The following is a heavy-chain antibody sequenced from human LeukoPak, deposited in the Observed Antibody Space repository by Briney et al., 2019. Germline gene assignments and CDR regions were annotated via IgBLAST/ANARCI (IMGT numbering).Heavy chain of an antibody. D-gene: IGHD5-12*01. CDR3: ARGLGYRSDYYYYGMDV. CDR2: IPYDGTIK. Sequence: GGSLRLSCAASGFTLTTYNMHWVRQAPGKGLEWVAVIPYDGTIKYYADSVKGRFSISRDISNKTVYLQMNSLRPEDTAVYYCARGLGYRSDYYYYGMDVWGQGTTVTASS. V-gene: IGHV3-30-3*01. CDR1: GFTLTTYN. J-gene: IGHJ6*02.